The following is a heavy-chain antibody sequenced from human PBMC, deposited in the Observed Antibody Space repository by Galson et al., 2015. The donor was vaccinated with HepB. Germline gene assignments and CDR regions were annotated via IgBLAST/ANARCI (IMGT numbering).Heavy chain of an antibody. J-gene: IGHJ3*02. Sequence: ETLSLTCTVSGGSIYNYLWSWIRQPPGKGLEWIGYMSYSGDTDSNPSLKSRVTISLHMSRNEFSLKLNSVTAADTAVYYCTRHGSGTRWDFDIWGQGTMVTVSP. V-gene: IGHV4-59*08. CDR2: MSYSGDT. CDR1: GGSIYNYL. D-gene: IGHD3-10*01. CDR3: TRHGSGTRWDFDI.